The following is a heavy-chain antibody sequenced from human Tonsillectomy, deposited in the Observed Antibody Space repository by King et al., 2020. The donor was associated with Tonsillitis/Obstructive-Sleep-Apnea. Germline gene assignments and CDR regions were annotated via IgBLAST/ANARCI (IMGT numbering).Heavy chain of an antibody. Sequence: QLQESGPGLVKPSETLSLTCTVSGGSISSYYWSWIRQPAGKGLEWIGRIYTSGSTNYNPSLKSRVTMSVDKSKNQFSLKLSSVTAADTAVYYCARGLHCSSTSCYLMDYWGQGTLVTVSS. CDR2: IYTSGST. D-gene: IGHD2-2*01. J-gene: IGHJ4*02. V-gene: IGHV4-4*07. CDR1: GGSISSYY. CDR3: ARGLHCSSTSCYLMDY.